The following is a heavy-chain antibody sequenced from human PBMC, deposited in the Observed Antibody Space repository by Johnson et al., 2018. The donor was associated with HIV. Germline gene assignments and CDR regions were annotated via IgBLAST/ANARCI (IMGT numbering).Heavy chain of an antibody. Sequence: QVPLVEPGGCLVQPGGSLRLSCSASVFTVTTNYMSWIRQAPGKALEWVSYISGSGHSIYYADSVPGRFTISRDNAKNSLYLQMNSLRAEDTAVYYCARRGGSGWSAFDIWGQGTIVTVSS. CDR3: ARRGGSGWSAFDI. CDR2: ISGSGHSI. D-gene: IGHD6-19*01. J-gene: IGHJ3*02. V-gene: IGHV3-11*04. CDR1: VFTVTTNY.